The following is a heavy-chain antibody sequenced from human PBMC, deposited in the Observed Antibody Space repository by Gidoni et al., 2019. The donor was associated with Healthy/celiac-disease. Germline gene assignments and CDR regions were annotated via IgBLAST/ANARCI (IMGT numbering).Heavy chain of an antibody. J-gene: IGHJ4*02. CDR3: ATRRLYSSSDY. Sequence: QLQLQESGPGLVKPSETLSLTCTVSGGSISSSSYYWGWIRQPPGKGLEWIGSIYYSGSTYYNPSLKSRVTISVDTSKNQFSLKLSSVTAADTAVYYCATRRLYSSSDYWGQGTLVTVSS. CDR1: GGSISSSSYY. V-gene: IGHV4-39*01. CDR2: IYYSGST. D-gene: IGHD6-13*01.